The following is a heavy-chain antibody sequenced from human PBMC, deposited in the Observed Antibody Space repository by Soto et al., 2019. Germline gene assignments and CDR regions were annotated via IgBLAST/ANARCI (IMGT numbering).Heavy chain of an antibody. J-gene: IGHJ4*02. Sequence: SETLSLTCSVSGGSINSGRSSWNWIRQSPGKGLEWIASIYHSGSTNYNPSLKSRITMSADTSRNQFSLKLNSVAAADTAVYYCARGGQDFWSGPFDYWGQGALVTVSS. CDR3: ARGGQDFWSGPFDY. V-gene: IGHV4-30-2*06. CDR1: GGSINSGRSS. D-gene: IGHD3-3*01. CDR2: IYHSGST.